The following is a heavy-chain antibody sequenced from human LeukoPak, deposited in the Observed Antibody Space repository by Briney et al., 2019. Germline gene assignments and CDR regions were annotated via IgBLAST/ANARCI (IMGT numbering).Heavy chain of an antibody. D-gene: IGHD6-13*01. Sequence: SQTLSLTCAVSGGSISSGGYSLSWIRQPPGKGLEWIGYIYYSGTTNYNPSLKSRVTISVDTSKNQFSLKLSSVTAADTAVYYCARGVYIAAAQYAYWGQGTLVTVSS. CDR1: GGSISSGGYS. V-gene: IGHV4-61*08. CDR2: IYYSGTT. J-gene: IGHJ4*02. CDR3: ARGVYIAAAQYAY.